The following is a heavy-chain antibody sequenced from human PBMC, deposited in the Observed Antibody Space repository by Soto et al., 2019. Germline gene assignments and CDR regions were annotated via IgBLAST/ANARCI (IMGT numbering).Heavy chain of an antibody. Sequence: GGSLRLSCAASGFTVSSNYMTWVRQAPGKGLEWVSIVYSGGSTYYTDSVKGRFTISRDNSKNTLYLQMNSLRAEDTAVYYCVKDKGSGSWHHYYSGRDLGGQGTTATVS. D-gene: IGHD6-13*01. CDR2: VYSGGST. CDR1: GFTVSSNY. CDR3: VKDKGSGSWHHYYSGRDL. V-gene: IGHV3-66*01. J-gene: IGHJ6*02.